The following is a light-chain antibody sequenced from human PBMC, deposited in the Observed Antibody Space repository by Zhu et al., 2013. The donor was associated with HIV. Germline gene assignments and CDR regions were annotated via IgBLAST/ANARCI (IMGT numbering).Light chain of an antibody. CDR1: NSNIGAGFD. J-gene: IGLJ3*02. Sequence: QSVLTQPPSVSGAPGQRVTISCTGSNSNIGAGFDVHWYQQLPGTAPRLLIYGNSNRPSGVPDRFSGSKSGTSASLAITGLQAEDEADYYCAAWDDSLSGPVFGGGTKVTVL. V-gene: IGLV1-40*01. CDR2: GNS. CDR3: AAWDDSLSGPV.